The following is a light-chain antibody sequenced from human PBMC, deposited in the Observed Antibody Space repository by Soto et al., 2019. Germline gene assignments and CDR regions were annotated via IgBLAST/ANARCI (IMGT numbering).Light chain of an antibody. CDR3: QHSLDTPRT. Sequence: DIQMTQSPSSLSASVGDRVTITCRASQNIYTYLHWYQQKPGKAPNLLIYHTSNLQSGVPSRFSGSVSGTVFTLTIASLQPEDFATYYCQHSLDTPRTFGPGTKVEMK. CDR2: HTS. V-gene: IGKV1-39*01. CDR1: QNIYTY. J-gene: IGKJ1*01.